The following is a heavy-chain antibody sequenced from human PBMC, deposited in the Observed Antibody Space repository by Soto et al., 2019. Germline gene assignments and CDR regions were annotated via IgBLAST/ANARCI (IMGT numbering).Heavy chain of an antibody. Sequence: SETLSLTCTVSGGSISSYYWSWIRQPPGKGLEWIGYIYYSGSTNYNPSLKSRVTISVDTSKNQFSLKLSSVTAADTAVYYCARVPRYYGDYVWFFDYWGQGTLVTVSS. CDR1: GGSISSYY. CDR2: IYYSGST. D-gene: IGHD4-17*01. CDR3: ARVPRYYGDYVWFFDY. J-gene: IGHJ4*02. V-gene: IGHV4-59*01.